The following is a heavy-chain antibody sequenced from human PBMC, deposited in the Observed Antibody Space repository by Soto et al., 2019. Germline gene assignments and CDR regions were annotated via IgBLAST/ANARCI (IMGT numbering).Heavy chain of an antibody. J-gene: IGHJ5*02. CDR2: IYYSGRT. CDR1: GGSISRGGYY. CDR3: ARSISP. V-gene: IGHV4-31*03. Sequence: QVQLHEAGPGLVKPSQTLSLTCTVSGGSISRGGYYLSWIRQHPGKVLECMGYIYYSGRTYYNPSLKSCVTIALDTSTNQFSLKLSSVTAADTAVYYFARSISPWGQGTLVTVSS. D-gene: IGHD3-3*01.